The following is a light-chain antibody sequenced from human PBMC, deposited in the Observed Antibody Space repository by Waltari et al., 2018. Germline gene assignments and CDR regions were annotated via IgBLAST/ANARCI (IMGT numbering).Light chain of an antibody. CDR3: SSYAGSNNWM. CDR1: SSDIGSSIS. J-gene: IGLJ3*02. Sequence: QSALTQPPSASGSPGQSVAISCTGTSSDIGSSISVSWYQQHPGKAPKLMIYEVTKRPSGVPDRFSGSKSGNTASLTVSGIQPEDEADYYCSSYAGSNNWMFGGGTKLTVL. CDR2: EVT. V-gene: IGLV2-8*01.